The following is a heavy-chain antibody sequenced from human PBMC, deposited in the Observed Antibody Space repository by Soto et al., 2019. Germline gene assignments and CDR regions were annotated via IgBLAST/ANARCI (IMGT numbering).Heavy chain of an antibody. CDR1: GGSIRSSDYY. CDR3: ARPPPAHWYDP. V-gene: IGHV4-39*01. CDR2: IYYSEST. J-gene: IGHJ5*02. Sequence: HLQLQESGPGLVKPSETLSLTCTVSGGSIRSSDYYWGWIRQPPGKGLAWIGSIYYSESTSYNPSPKSRVTISVETSKNQCPLMTSSVTASDTAVYYCARPPPAHWYDPCGQGTLVTVSS.